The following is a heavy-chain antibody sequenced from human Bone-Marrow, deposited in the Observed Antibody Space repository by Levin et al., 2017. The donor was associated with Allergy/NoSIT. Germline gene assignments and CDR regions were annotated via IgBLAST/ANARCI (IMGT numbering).Heavy chain of an antibody. V-gene: IGHV3-7*04. CDR1: AFTFSSSW. Sequence: PGESLKISCAASAFTFSSSWMSWVRQAPGKGLEWVANIKHDGSEKYYMDSVKGRFTISRDNAKNSLYLEMSSLRVEDTAVYFCARDTPNQGWYFDLWGRGTLVTVSS. CDR3: ARDTPNQGWYFDL. J-gene: IGHJ2*01. CDR2: IKHDGSEK.